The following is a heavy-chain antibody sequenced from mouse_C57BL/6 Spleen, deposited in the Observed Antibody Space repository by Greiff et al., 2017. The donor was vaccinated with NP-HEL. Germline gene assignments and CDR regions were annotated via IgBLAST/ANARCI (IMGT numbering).Heavy chain of an antibody. CDR1: GYSITSGYY. Sequence: EVQLVESGPGLVKPSQSLSLTCSVTGYSITSGYYWNWIRPFPGNKLEWMGYISYDGSNKYNPSLNNRISITRDTAKNQFYLKLNSVTTEDTATYYCAELGLSPYYDAMDYWGQGTSGTVSS. V-gene: IGHV3-6*01. D-gene: IGHD4-1*01. J-gene: IGHJ4*01. CDR3: AELGLSPYYDAMDY. CDR2: ISYDGSN.